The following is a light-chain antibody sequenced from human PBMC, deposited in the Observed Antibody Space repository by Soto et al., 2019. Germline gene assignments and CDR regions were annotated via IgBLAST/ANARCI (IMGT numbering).Light chain of an antibody. V-gene: IGKV3-15*01. CDR3: QQSNNWPYT. J-gene: IGKJ2*01. Sequence: PGARATLSCRASQTVRDNLAWYQQKPGQAPRLLIYGASTRATGIPPRFSGSGSGTEFTLTIDSLQSEDFALYFCQQSNNWPYTFGQGTKLEIK. CDR2: GAS. CDR1: QTVRDN.